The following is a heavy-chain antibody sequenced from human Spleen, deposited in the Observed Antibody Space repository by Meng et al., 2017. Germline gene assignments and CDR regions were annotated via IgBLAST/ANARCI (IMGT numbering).Heavy chain of an antibody. J-gene: IGHJ4*02. CDR2: FPANGDDP. CDR3: AKGRVCRGGTCSYFEH. Sequence: EVQLLESGGGLVQPGGSLRPSCAASGFTFSSYAMSWVRQAPGKGLEWVSAFPANGDDPQYIESVKGRFTISRDNSGNTLYLQMNSLRAEDTAVYYCAKGRVCRGGTCSYFEHWGRGALVTVSS. CDR1: GFTFSSYA. V-gene: IGHV3-23*01. D-gene: IGHD2-15*01.